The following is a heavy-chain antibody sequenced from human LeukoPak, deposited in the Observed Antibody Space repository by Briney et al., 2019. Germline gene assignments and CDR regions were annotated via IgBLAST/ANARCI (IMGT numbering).Heavy chain of an antibody. CDR3: ARAPRDTIFGVVTAFDY. Sequence: SETLSLTWTVSGGSISSSTYYWGWIRQPPGKGLEWIGSIYYSGSTYYNPSLKSRVTISVDTSKNQFSLKLSSVTAADTAVYYCARAPRDTIFGVVTAFDYWGQGTLVTVSS. CDR2: IYYSGST. CDR1: GGSISSSTYY. V-gene: IGHV4-39*07. J-gene: IGHJ4*02. D-gene: IGHD3-3*01.